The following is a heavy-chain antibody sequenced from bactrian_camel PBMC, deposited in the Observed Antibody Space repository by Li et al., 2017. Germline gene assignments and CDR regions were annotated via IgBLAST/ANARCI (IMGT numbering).Heavy chain of an antibody. CDR2: ISKDGTT. J-gene: IGHJ6*01. V-gene: IGHV3S67*01. CDR3: AAAQNRGFRY. Sequence: VQLVESGGALVQPGGSLRLTCAVSGFTISDYTMSWVRQAPGKLRELVSTISKDGTTTYADSVKGRFTISQDDAKDTLYLQMNSLKTEDTAVYYCAAAQNRGFRYWGQGTQVTVS. CDR1: GFTISDYT.